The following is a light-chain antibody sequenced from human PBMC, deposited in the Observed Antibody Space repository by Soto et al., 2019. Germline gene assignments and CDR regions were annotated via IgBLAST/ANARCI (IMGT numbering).Light chain of an antibody. CDR1: EGINTW. CDR3: QQANSFPQIT. J-gene: IGKJ5*01. V-gene: IGKV1D-12*01. CDR2: AAS. Sequence: DVQMTQSPSSVSASVGDRVTITCRASEGINTWLAWYQQKPGKAPKLLIYAASSLQSGVPSRFSGSGSGTDFTLTISSPQPEDFATYYCQQANSFPQITFGQGTRLEIK.